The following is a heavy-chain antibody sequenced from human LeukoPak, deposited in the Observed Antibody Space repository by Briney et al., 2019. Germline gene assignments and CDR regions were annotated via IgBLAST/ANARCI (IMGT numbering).Heavy chain of an antibody. J-gene: IGHJ6*03. D-gene: IGHD2-21*02. CDR1: GFTVSSNY. V-gene: IGHV3-48*01. Sequence: GGSLRLSCAASGFTVSSNYMGWVRQAPGKGLEWVSYISSSSSTIYYADSVKGRFTISRDNAKNSLYLQMNSLRAEDTAVYYCARDGLAYCGGDCYLYYYYYMDVWGKGTTVTVSS. CDR3: ARDGLAYCGGDCYLYYYYYMDV. CDR2: ISSSSSTI.